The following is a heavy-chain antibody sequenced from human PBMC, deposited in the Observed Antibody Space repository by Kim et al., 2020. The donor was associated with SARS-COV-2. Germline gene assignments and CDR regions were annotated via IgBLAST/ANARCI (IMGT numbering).Heavy chain of an antibody. CDR1: GFTFSSYW. Sequence: GGSLRLSCAASGFTFSSYWMSWVRQAPGKGLEWVANIKQDGSEKYYVDSVKGRFTISRDNAKNSLYLQMNSLRAEDTAVYYCARDRYGDWGGFDPWGQGTLVTVSS. J-gene: IGHJ5*02. CDR3: ARDRYGDWGGFDP. V-gene: IGHV3-7*01. D-gene: IGHD4-17*01. CDR2: IKQDGSEK.